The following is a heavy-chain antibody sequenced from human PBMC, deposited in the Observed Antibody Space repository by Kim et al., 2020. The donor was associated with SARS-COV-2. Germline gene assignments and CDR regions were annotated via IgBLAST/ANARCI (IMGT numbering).Heavy chain of an antibody. D-gene: IGHD2-8*01. CDR3: ARATYCTNGVCYNHLVY. Sequence: GGSLRLSCAASGFTFSSYEMNWVRQAPGKGLEWVSYISSSGSTIYYADSVKGRFTISRDNAKNSLYLQMNSLRAEDTAVYYCARATYCTNGVCYNHLVYWGQGTLVTVSS. V-gene: IGHV3-48*03. J-gene: IGHJ4*02. CDR2: ISSSGSTI. CDR1: GFTFSSYE.